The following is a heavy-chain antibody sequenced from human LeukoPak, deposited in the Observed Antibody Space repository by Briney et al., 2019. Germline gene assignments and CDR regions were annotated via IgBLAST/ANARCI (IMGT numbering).Heavy chain of an antibody. J-gene: IGHJ6*02. Sequence: GGSLRLSCAVSAFTFSSYWMHWVRQVPGEGLVWVSRINSDGYSIGYADSVKGRFTISRDNAKNTLLLQVNSLRAEDTAVYYCARGGVAGGMDVWGQGTTVTVSS. CDR1: AFTFSSYW. CDR2: INSDGYSI. CDR3: ARGGVAGGMDV. V-gene: IGHV3-74*01. D-gene: IGHD6-19*01.